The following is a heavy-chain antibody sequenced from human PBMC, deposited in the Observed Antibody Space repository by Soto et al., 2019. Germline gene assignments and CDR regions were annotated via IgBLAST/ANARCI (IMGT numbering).Heavy chain of an antibody. D-gene: IGHD2-2*03. CDR3: ARRPYGYCRSTSCPAFDN. Sequence: PSETLSLPCTVSGGSISSYYWSWIRQPPGKGLEWIGYIYYSGSTNYNPSLKSRVTISVDTSKNQFSLKLSSVTAADTAVYYCARRPYGYCRSTSCPAFDNWGQGTLVTVSS. CDR1: GGSISSYY. J-gene: IGHJ4*02. CDR2: IYYSGST. V-gene: IGHV4-59*08.